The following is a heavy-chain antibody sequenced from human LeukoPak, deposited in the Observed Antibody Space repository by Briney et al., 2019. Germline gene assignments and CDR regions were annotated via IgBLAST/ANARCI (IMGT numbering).Heavy chain of an antibody. CDR1: GYTFTGYY. V-gene: IGHV1-2*02. J-gene: IGHJ4*02. D-gene: IGHD1-26*01. Sequence: ASVKVSCKASGYTFTGYYMHWVRRAPGQGLEWMGWINPNSGGTNYAQKFQGRVTMTRDTSISTAYMELSRLRSDDTAVYYCARAFGGSYYLDYWGQGTLVTVSS. CDR3: ARAFGGSYYLDY. CDR2: INPNSGGT.